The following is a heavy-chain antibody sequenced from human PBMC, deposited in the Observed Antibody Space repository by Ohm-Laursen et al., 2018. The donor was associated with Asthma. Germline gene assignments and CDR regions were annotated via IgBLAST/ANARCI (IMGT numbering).Heavy chain of an antibody. V-gene: IGHV3-30*03. CDR2: ISYDGSNK. D-gene: IGHD6-13*01. CDR1: GFTFSSYG. Sequence: SLRLSCTASGFTFSSYGMHWVRQAPGKGLEWVAVISYDGSNKYYADSVKGRFTISRDNSKNTLYLQMNSLRAEDTAVYYCARALGSSWYACLGYWGQGTLVTVSS. CDR3: ARALGSSWYACLGY. J-gene: IGHJ4*02.